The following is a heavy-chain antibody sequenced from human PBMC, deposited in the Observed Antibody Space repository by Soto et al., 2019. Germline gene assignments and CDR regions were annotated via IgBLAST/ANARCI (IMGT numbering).Heavy chain of an antibody. V-gene: IGHV5-10-1*01. Sequence: GESLKISCKGSGYSFTSYWISWVRQMPGKGLEWMGRIDPSDSYTNYSPSFQGHVTISADKSISTAYLQWSSLKASDTAMYYCGRGGLGGTSHYQVRAVGGKGTTVTVSS. CDR2: IDPSDSYT. CDR1: GYSFTSYW. CDR3: GRGGLGGTSHYQVRAV. J-gene: IGHJ6*04. D-gene: IGHD1-1*01.